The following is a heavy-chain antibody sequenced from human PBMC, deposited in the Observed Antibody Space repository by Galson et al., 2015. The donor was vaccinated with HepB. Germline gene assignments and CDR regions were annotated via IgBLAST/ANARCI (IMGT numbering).Heavy chain of an antibody. CDR2: IRANSGNT. V-gene: IGHV1-18*01. J-gene: IGHJ4*02. Sequence: SVKVSCKASGYTFTINGISWLRQAPRQRLEWMGWIRANSGNTNYAENFQGRVPLTRDTSTSTAYLDLRSLRSDDTATYYCARDRDYRFDYWGQGTLVTVSS. D-gene: IGHD3-16*02. CDR3: ARDRDYRFDY. CDR1: GYTFTING.